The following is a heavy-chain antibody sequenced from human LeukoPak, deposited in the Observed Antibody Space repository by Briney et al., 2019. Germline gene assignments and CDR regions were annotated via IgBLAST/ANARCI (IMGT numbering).Heavy chain of an antibody. D-gene: IGHD2-21*02. Sequence: LTGRSLRLSCAASGFSFSSYAMHWVRQAPGKGLVWVSRVKSDGSSTSYADSVKGRFTISRDNARNTLYLQMNSLRAEDTAVYYCARDGFLGPVTAYLDYWGEGTPVTVSS. CDR3: ARDGFLGPVTAYLDY. CDR1: GFSFSSYA. J-gene: IGHJ4*02. V-gene: IGHV3-74*01. CDR2: VKSDGSST.